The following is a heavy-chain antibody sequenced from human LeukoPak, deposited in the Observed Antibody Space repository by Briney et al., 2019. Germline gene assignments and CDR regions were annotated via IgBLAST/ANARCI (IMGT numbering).Heavy chain of an antibody. D-gene: IGHD6-19*01. V-gene: IGHV3-23*01. CDR3: VKSRGIYDNSGWRTFDY. Sequence: GGSLRLSCAASGFTFSSYAMSWVRQAPGKGLEWVSIISDNSDSTYYADSVKGRFTISRDNFKNTLYLQMNSLRVEDTAIYYCVKSRGIYDNSGWRTFDYWGQGTLVTVSS. CDR2: ISDNSDST. CDR1: GFTFSSYA. J-gene: IGHJ4*02.